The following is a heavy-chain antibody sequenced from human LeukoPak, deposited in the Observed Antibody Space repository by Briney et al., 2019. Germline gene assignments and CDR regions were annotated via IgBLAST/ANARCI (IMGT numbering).Heavy chain of an antibody. CDR2: INPNSGGT. J-gene: IGHJ5*02. V-gene: IGHV1-2*02. Sequence: ASVKVSCKASGYTFTGYYLHWVRQAPGQGLEWMGWINPNSGGTNYAQKFLGRVTMTRDTSITTAYMELSRLRSDDTAVYYCAKNLGAVAATNWFDPWGQGTLVTVSS. CDR1: GYTFTGYY. D-gene: IGHD6-19*01. CDR3: AKNLGAVAATNWFDP.